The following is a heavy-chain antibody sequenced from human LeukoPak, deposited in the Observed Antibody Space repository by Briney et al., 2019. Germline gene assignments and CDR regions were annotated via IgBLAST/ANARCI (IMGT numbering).Heavy chain of an antibody. CDR1: GFTFSDYS. J-gene: IGHJ3*02. D-gene: IGHD2-15*01. Sequence: PGGSLRLSCAASGFTFSDYSISWVRQAPGEGLEWVSSFRVRSSYISYADSVKGRFTTSRDNAENSLYLQMNSLKAEDTAVYYCARDRCSGGTCHHAFDIWGQGTMVAVSS. V-gene: IGHV3-21*01. CDR2: FRVRSSYI. CDR3: ARDRCSGGTCHHAFDI.